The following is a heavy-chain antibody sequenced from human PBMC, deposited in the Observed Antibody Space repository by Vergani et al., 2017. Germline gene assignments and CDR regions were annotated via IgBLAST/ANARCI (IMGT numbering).Heavy chain of an antibody. J-gene: IGHJ6*02. D-gene: IGHD6-13*01. Sequence: QVQLQESGPGLVKPSETLSLTCTVSGGSISSYYWSWIRQPPGKGLEWIGYIYYSGSTNYNPSLKSRVTISVDTSKNQFSLKLSSVTAADTAVYYCARDAGIAAAGTPIDYYYGMDVWGQGTTVTVSS. V-gene: IGHV4-59*01. CDR2: IYYSGST. CDR3: ARDAGIAAAGTPIDYYYGMDV. CDR1: GGSISSYY.